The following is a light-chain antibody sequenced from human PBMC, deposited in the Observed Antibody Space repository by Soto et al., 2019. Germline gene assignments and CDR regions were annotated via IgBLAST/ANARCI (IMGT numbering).Light chain of an antibody. Sequence: QSALTQPVTVSASTGQAVIISCTGTSSDVGGYNYGTWYQQHPGKAPKLMIYEVSNRPSGVSNRFSGSKSGNTASLTISGLQAEDEADYYCSSYTSSSTLDVFGGGTKVTVL. CDR3: SSYTSSSTLDV. CDR1: SSDVGGYNY. V-gene: IGLV2-14*01. J-gene: IGLJ3*02. CDR2: EVS.